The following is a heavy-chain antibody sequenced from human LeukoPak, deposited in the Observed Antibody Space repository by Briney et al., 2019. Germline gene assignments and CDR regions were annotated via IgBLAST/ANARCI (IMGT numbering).Heavy chain of an antibody. CDR2: IHYSGST. J-gene: IGHJ5*02. V-gene: IGHV4-30-4*01. CDR1: GGAISSGDYY. D-gene: IGHD2-2*02. Sequence: PSETLSLTCTVSGGAISSGDYYWSWIRQPPGKGLEWIGYIHYSGSTYYNPSLKSRAAMSVDTSKNQFSLKLSSVTAADTAVYYCARDQADCSSTSCYMWFDPWGQGTLVTVSS. CDR3: ARDQADCSSTSCYMWFDP.